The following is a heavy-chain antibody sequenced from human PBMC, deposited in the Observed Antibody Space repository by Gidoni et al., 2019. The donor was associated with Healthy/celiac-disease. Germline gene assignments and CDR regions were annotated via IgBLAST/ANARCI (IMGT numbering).Heavy chain of an antibody. CDR1: GGSSSGYY. CDR2: INHSGST. V-gene: IGHV4-34*01. D-gene: IGHD3-10*01. Sequence: QVQLQPSGAGLLKPSETLSLTCAVYGGSSSGYYCIWIRQPPGKGLEWIGEINHSGSTNYNPYLKSRVTISVDTSKNQFSLKLSSVTAADTAVYYCATRTYYYGSGSLPSDYWGQGTLVTVSS. J-gene: IGHJ4*02. CDR3: ATRTYYYGSGSLPSDY.